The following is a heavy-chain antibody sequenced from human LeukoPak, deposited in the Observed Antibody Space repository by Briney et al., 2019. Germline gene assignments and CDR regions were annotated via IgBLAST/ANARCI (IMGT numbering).Heavy chain of an antibody. V-gene: IGHV3-7*03. Sequence: GGSLRLSCGASGFTLRSYWVRGVRDGRGKGGEGGANIKQEGSEKYYVDSVKGRFTISRDNAKNSLYLQMNSLRAEDTAVYYCAKDEGLSYYDSSGSGAFDIWGQGTMVTVSS. CDR2: IKQEGSEK. CDR1: GFTLRSYW. J-gene: IGHJ3*02. D-gene: IGHD3-22*01. CDR3: AKDEGLSYYDSSGSGAFDI.